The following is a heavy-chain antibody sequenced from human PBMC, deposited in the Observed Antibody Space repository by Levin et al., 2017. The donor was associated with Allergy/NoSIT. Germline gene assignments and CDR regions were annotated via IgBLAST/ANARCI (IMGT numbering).Heavy chain of an antibody. Sequence: GESLKISCAASGFNFGTYGMHWVRQAPGKGLEWVALMSYDGSNIHYVDSVRGRFTISRDNSKNTLYLQMNSLRVEDTAMYYCAKEWSPFTSYNSGWYETLDYWGQGTLVTVSS. CDR2: MSYDGSNI. CDR3: AKEWSPFTSYNSGWYETLDY. D-gene: IGHD6-19*01. V-gene: IGHV3-30*18. CDR1: GFNFGTYG. J-gene: IGHJ4*02.